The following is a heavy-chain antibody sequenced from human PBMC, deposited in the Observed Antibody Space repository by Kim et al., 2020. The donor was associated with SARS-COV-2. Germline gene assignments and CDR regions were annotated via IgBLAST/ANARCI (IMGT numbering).Heavy chain of an antibody. CDR1: GFTFSNTW. J-gene: IGHJ6*02. V-gene: IGHV3-7*03. CDR3: ASYCSLNYHFDMDV. D-gene: IGHD2-15*01. Sequence: GGSLRLSCVGSGFTFSNTWMTWVRQAPGKGLEWVANIKNNGREINYVDSVKGRFIISRDNAKSSLYLQMNSLRVEDTAVYYCASYCSLNYHFDMDVWGQG. CDR2: IKNNGREI.